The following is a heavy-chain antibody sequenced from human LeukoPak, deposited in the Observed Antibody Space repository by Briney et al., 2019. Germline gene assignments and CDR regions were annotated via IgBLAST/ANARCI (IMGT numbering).Heavy chain of an antibody. J-gene: IGHJ5*02. D-gene: IGHD3-10*01. CDR3: ATVSGFGELLSNWFDP. Sequence: ASVKVSCRTSGYTFTGYYMHWVRQAPGQGLEWMGWINPNSGGTNYAQKFQGWVTMTRDTSISTAYMELSRLRSDDTAVYYCATVSGFGELLSNWFDPWGQGTLVTVSS. CDR2: INPNSGGT. V-gene: IGHV1-2*04. CDR1: GYTFTGYY.